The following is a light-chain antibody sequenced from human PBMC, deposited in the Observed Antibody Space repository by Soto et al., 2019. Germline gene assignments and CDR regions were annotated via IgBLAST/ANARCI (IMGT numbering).Light chain of an antibody. CDR2: GAS. CDR3: QKYNGAPFT. Sequence: DIQMTQSPSSLSASVGDRVTITCRASQGISNYLAWYQQKPGKVPKVLIYGASILQSGVPSRFSGSGSGTDFTLTISSPQPEDVPTYYCQKYNGAPFTFGGGTKVEIK. V-gene: IGKV1-27*01. J-gene: IGKJ4*01. CDR1: QGISNY.